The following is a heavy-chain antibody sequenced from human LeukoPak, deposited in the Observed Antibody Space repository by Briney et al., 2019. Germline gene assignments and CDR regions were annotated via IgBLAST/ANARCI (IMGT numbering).Heavy chain of an antibody. V-gene: IGHV3-23*01. CDR2: ISGSGGST. Sequence: GGSLRLSCAASGFTFSSYAMSWVRQAPGKGLEWVSAISGSGGSTYYADSVKGRFTISRDNSKNTLYLQMNSLRAEDTAVNYCASGDYPLADAFDIWGQGTMVTVSS. CDR3: ASGDYPLADAFDI. D-gene: IGHD4-11*01. J-gene: IGHJ3*02. CDR1: GFTFSSYA.